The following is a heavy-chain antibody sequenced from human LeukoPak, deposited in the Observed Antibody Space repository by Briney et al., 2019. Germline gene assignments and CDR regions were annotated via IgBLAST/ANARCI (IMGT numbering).Heavy chain of an antibody. CDR3: AKAKLGLYMLDY. Sequence: QPGRSLRLSCAASGFTFSSYGMHWVRQAPGKGLEWVAVIWYDGSNKYYADSVKGRFTISRDNSKNTLYLQMNSLRAEDTAVYYCAKAKLGLYMLDYWGQGTLVTVSS. D-gene: IGHD7-27*01. J-gene: IGHJ4*02. V-gene: IGHV3-33*06. CDR1: GFTFSSYG. CDR2: IWYDGSNK.